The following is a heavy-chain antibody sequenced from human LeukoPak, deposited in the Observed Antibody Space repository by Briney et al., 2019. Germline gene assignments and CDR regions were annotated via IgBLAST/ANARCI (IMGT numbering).Heavy chain of an antibody. J-gene: IGHJ4*02. CDR2: ISSSGSTI. Sequence: GGSLRLSCAASGFTFSSYSMNWVRQAPGKGLEWVSYISSSGSTIYYADSVKGRFTISRDNAKNSLYLQMNSLRAEDTAVYYCARDTPYYYGSGSYAYFDYWGQGTLVTVSS. CDR3: ARDTPYYYGSGSYAYFDY. CDR1: GFTFSSYS. D-gene: IGHD3-10*01. V-gene: IGHV3-48*01.